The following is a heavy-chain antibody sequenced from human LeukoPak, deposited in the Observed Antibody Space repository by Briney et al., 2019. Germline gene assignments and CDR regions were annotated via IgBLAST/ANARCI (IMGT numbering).Heavy chain of an antibody. D-gene: IGHD2-15*01. Sequence: SETLSLTCTVSGGSISSSSYYWGWIRQPPGKGLEWIGSIYYSGSTYYNPSLKSRVTISVDTSKNQFSLKLSSVTAADTAVYYCARHVTGYCSGGSCYRAFDIWGQGTMVTVSS. CDR1: GGSISSSSYY. J-gene: IGHJ3*02. V-gene: IGHV4-39*01. CDR3: ARHVTGYCSGGSCYRAFDI. CDR2: IYYSGST.